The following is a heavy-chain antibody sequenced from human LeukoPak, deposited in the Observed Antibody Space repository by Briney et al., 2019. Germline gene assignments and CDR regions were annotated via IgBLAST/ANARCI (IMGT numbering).Heavy chain of an antibody. CDR2: IYYSGST. J-gene: IGHJ4*02. V-gene: IGHV4-39*07. CDR1: GGSISSSSYY. D-gene: IGHD2-15*01. Sequence: SETLSLTCTVSGGSISSSSYYWGWIRQPPGKGLEWLGSIYYSGSTYYNPSLKSRVTISVDTSKNQFSLKLSSVTAADTAVYYCAREGVVVAAYDYWGQGNLVTVSS. CDR3: AREGVVVAAYDY.